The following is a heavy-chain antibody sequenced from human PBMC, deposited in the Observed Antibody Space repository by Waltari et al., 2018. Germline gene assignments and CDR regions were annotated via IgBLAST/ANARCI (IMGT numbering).Heavy chain of an antibody. Sequence: EVQVVEYGGGLVQPGGSLRLSCGGSGFLDTTKYIGWVRQAPGQGMNCVSLYYCGDCKLLAEALGGRFTHPRNDPKEAGQLGMANPRGGGPGIFFCVHTGVMTSDAFDFWGRGTVVTVAP. CDR3: VHTGVMTSDAFDF. J-gene: IGHJ3*01. D-gene: IGHD2-21*02. CDR1: GFLDTTKY. V-gene: IGHV3-53*04. CDR2: YYCGDCK.